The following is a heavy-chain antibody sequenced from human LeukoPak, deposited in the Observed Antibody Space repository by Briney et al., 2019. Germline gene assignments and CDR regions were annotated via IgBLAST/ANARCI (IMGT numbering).Heavy chain of an antibody. CDR1: GFTFSSYG. V-gene: IGHV3-30*18. CDR2: ISYDESNK. Sequence: GGSLRLSCAASGFTFSSYGMHWGRQAPGKGLEWVAVISYDESNKFYADSVKGRFTISRDNSKNTVYLQMDSLRPDDTAVYYCAKGRSGSSYSPSDFWGRGTLVTVSS. D-gene: IGHD2-15*01. J-gene: IGHJ4*02. CDR3: AKGRSGSSYSPSDF.